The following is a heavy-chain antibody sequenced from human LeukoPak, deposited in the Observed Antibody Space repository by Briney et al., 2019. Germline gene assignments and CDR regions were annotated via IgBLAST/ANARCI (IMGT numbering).Heavy chain of an antibody. CDR1: GYSISSGYY. V-gene: IGHV4-38-2*01. CDR2: IYHSGST. Sequence: SETLSLTCAVSGYSISSGYYWGWIRQPPGKGLEWFGSIYHSGSTYYNPSLKSRVTISVDTSKNQFSLKLSSVTAADTAVYYCARTPYCSSASCSRFDPWGQGTLVTVSS. J-gene: IGHJ5*02. CDR3: ARTPYCSSASCSRFDP. D-gene: IGHD2-2*01.